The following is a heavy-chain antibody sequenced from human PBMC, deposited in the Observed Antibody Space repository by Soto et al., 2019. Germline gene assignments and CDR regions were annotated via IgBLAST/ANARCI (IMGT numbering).Heavy chain of an antibody. CDR1: GFTFSINA. CDR3: ARENYRCAYTFDY. V-gene: IGHV3-30-3*01. Sequence: QVQLVESGGGVVQPGRSLRLSCAASGFTFSINAIHWVRQAPGKGLEWVAAISYDGSNNFYADSVKGRFTISRDNSKSTLYLQMNSLRAEDTALYYCARENYRCAYTFDYWGQGTLVTVSS. D-gene: IGHD3-16*01. J-gene: IGHJ4*02. CDR2: ISYDGSNN.